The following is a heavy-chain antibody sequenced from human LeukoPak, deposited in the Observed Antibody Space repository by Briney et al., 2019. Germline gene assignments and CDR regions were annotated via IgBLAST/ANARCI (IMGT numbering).Heavy chain of an antibody. J-gene: IGHJ4*02. Sequence: GGSLGLSCAASGFTFSSHNMKWVRQAPGKGLECVSSISISSDFIYYADSVAGRFTVSRDNAKNSLYLQMNSLRAEDTAMYYCAREGTVTLDYWGQGTLVTVSS. CDR1: GFTFSSHN. CDR2: ISISSDFI. CDR3: AREGTVTLDY. V-gene: IGHV3-21*01. D-gene: IGHD4-17*01.